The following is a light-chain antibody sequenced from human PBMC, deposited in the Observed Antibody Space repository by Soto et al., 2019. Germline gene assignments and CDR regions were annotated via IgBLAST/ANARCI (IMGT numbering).Light chain of an antibody. CDR1: QGISSY. J-gene: IGKJ4*01. CDR2: AAS. CDR3: QQLNSYPPT. Sequence: DIQLTQSPYFLSASVGHRVTITCRASQGISSYLAWYQQKPGKAPKLLIYAASTLQSGVPSRFSGSGSGTEFTLTTSSLQPEDFATYYCQQLNSYPPTFGGGTKVEIK. V-gene: IGKV1-9*01.